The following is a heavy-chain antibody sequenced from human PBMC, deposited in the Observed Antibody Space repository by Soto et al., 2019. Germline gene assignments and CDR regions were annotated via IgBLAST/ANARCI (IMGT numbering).Heavy chain of an antibody. CDR1: GGSISSGGYS. J-gene: IGHJ4*02. D-gene: IGHD3-22*01. CDR3: ARVGRTYDSSESTPIFDY. CDR2: IYHSGST. V-gene: IGHV4-30-2*01. Sequence: QLQLQESGSGLVKPSQTLSLTCAVSGGSISSGGYSWSWIRQPPGKGLEWIGYIYHSGSTYYNPSLKSRVTISVDRSKNQFSLKLSSVTAADTAVYYCARVGRTYDSSESTPIFDYWGQGTLVTVSS.